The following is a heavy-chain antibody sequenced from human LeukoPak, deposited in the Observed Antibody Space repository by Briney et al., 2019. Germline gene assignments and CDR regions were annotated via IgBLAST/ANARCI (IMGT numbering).Heavy chain of an antibody. J-gene: IGHJ4*02. D-gene: IGHD6-13*01. CDR2: INPNSGGT. Sequence: GASVKVSRKASGYTFTGYYMHWVRQAPGQGLEWMGWINPNSGGTNYAQKFQGRVTMTRDTSISTAYMELSRLRSDDTAVYYCARSPRIAAAGTLDYWGQGTLVTVSS. V-gene: IGHV1-2*02. CDR1: GYTFTGYY. CDR3: ARSPRIAAAGTLDY.